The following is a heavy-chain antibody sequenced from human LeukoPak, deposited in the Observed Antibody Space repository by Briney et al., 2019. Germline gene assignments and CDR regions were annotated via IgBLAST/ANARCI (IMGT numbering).Heavy chain of an antibody. D-gene: IGHD2-2*01. Sequence: ASVKASCKASGYTFTGYYMHWVRQAPGQGLEWMGWINPNSGGTNYAQKFQGRVTMTRDTSISTAYMELSRLRSDDTAVYYCARLPVGYCSSTSCPDYWGQGTLVTVSS. J-gene: IGHJ4*02. V-gene: IGHV1-2*02. CDR2: INPNSGGT. CDR3: ARLPVGYCSSTSCPDY. CDR1: GYTFTGYY.